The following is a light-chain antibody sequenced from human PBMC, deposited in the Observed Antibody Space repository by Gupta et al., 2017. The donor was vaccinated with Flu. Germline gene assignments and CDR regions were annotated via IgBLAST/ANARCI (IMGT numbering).Light chain of an antibody. V-gene: IGLV1-51*02. CDR2: DNS. Sequence: KLTISCPGTSSNIGNNFVSWYQQLPGTAPNLLIFDNSNRPSGIPDRFSGSKSGTSATLGITGLQTGEEADYYCATWDSSLIAGVFGGGTTLTVL. J-gene: IGLJ3*02. CDR3: ATWDSSLIAGV. CDR1: SSNIGNNF.